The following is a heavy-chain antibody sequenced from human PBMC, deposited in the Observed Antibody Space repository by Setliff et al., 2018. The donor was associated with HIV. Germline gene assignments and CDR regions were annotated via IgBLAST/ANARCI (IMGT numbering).Heavy chain of an antibody. Sequence: GESLKISCAASGFIFSRYSTTWVRQAPGKGLEWVSSISNSGSFIYYADSVKGRFTISRDNAKNSLSLQMSSLRAEDTAVYYCAIHFDTSGHYSPIDSWGQGTLVTVSS. CDR3: AIHFDTSGHYSPIDS. J-gene: IGHJ4*02. CDR2: ISNSGSFI. D-gene: IGHD3-22*01. CDR1: GFIFSRYS. V-gene: IGHV3-21*01.